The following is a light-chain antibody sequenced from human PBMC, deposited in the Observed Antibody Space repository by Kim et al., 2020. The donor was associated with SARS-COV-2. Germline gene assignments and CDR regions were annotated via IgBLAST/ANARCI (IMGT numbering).Light chain of an antibody. CDR3: QQYSTYSWT. CDR2: DAS. CDR1: QSINNW. Sequence: DIQITQSPSTLSASIGDRVTITCRASQSINNWLAWYQQKPGKAPKVLIYDASTLQSGVPSRSSGSKSGTEFTLTISSLQPDDSAVYYCQQYSTYSWTFGRGTKVDIK. V-gene: IGKV1-5*01. J-gene: IGKJ1*01.